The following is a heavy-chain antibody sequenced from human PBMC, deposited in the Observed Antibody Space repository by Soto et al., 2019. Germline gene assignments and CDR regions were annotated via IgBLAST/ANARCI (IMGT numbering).Heavy chain of an antibody. CDR3: ASQDKRITGTTVAFDI. J-gene: IGHJ3*02. Sequence: QVQLQQWGAGLLKPSETLSLTCAVYGGSFSGYYWSWIRQPPGKGLEWIGEINHSGSTNYNPSLKSRVTISVDTSKNQFSLKLSSVTAADTAVYYCASQDKRITGTTVAFDIWGQGTMVTVSS. V-gene: IGHV4-34*01. CDR1: GGSFSGYY. CDR2: INHSGST. D-gene: IGHD1-20*01.